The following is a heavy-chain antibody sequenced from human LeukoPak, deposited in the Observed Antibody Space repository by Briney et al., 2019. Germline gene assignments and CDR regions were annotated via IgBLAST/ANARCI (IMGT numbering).Heavy chain of an antibody. CDR3: ARESRGYRYGYFYYYDMDV. J-gene: IGHJ6*02. V-gene: IGHV1-18*01. Sequence: GASVTVSCKASVYTFTSYGISWVRQAPGQGLEWMGWISAYNGNINYAQKFQGRVTMTTDTSTSTAYMELRSLRSDDTAVYYCARESRGYRYGYFYYYDMDVWGQGTTVTVSS. D-gene: IGHD5-18*01. CDR2: ISAYNGNI. CDR1: VYTFTSYG.